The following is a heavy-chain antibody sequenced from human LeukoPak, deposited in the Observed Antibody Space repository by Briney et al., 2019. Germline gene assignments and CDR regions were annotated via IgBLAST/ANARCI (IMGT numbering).Heavy chain of an antibody. J-gene: IGHJ4*02. Sequence: SETLSLTCTVSGVSISSYYWSWIRQPPGKGLEWIGYIYYSGSTNYNPSLKSRVTISVDTSKNQFSLKLSSVTAADTAVYYCASERLYSSSWGGPFDYWGQGTLVTVSS. CDR1: GVSISSYY. CDR2: IYYSGST. CDR3: ASERLYSSSWGGPFDY. D-gene: IGHD6-13*01. V-gene: IGHV4-59*08.